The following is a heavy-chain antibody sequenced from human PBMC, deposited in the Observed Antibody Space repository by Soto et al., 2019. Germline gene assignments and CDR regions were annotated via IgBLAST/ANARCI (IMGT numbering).Heavy chain of an antibody. J-gene: IGHJ4*02. CDR1: GFAFSSYW. CDR2: INQDGNED. CDR3: ARTGDGHHDFLDY. Sequence: GGSLRLSCAASGFAFSSYWMNWVRQAPGKGLEWVANINQDGNEDNLLDSVKGRFTISRDNAKNSLFLQMNSLRVDDTAVYYCARTGDGHHDFLDYWGQGALVTVSS. D-gene: IGHD1-1*01. V-gene: IGHV3-7*01.